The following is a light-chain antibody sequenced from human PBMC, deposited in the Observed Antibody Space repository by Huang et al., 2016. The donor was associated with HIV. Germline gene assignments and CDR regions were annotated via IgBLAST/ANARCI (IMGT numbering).Light chain of an antibody. CDR2: DAS. V-gene: IGKV1-33*01. Sequence: DIQMTQSPSSLSASVGDRVTITCQASQDISNYLNWYQQKPGKAPKVLIYDASNLATVVPSRLSGSGSGTDFTFTISSLQPEDIATYYCQQYNNLPTFGPGTKVHIK. J-gene: IGKJ3*01. CDR1: QDISNY. CDR3: QQYNNLPT.